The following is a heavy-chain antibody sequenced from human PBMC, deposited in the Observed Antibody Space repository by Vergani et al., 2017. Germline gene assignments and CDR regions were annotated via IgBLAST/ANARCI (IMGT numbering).Heavy chain of an antibody. J-gene: IGHJ3*02. V-gene: IGHV4-31*03. CDR3: ASQDDHNGNPGAFDI. CDR2: IYNSGST. D-gene: IGHD4-23*01. Sequence: QVQLQESGPGLLKPSQTLSLTCTVSGCSLSSGSYYWSWVRQRPGKGLEWIGYIYNSGSTYYNPSLKSRVTISVDASKNQFSLKLSSVTAADTAVYYCASQDDHNGNPGAFDIWGQGTTVTVSS. CDR1: GCSLSSGSYY.